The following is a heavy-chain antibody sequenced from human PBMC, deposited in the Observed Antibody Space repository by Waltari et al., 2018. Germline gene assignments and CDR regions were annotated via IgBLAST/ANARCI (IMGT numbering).Heavy chain of an antibody. D-gene: IGHD3-3*01. CDR3: ARGSRGGYYDFWSGYLNWFDP. CDR2: IYTSGST. Sequence: QVQLQESGPGLVKPSQTLSLTCTVSGGSISSGSYYWSWIRQPAGKGLGWIGRIYTSGSTNYNPSLKSRVTISVDTSKNQFSLKLSSVTAADTAVYYCARGSRGGYYDFWSGYLNWFDPWGQGTLVTVSS. J-gene: IGHJ5*02. V-gene: IGHV4-61*02. CDR1: GGSISSGSYY.